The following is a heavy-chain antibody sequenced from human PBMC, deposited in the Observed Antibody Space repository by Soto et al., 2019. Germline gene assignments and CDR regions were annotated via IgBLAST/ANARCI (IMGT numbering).Heavy chain of an antibody. CDR2: IYYSGST. V-gene: IGHV4-59*01. CDR3: ARDGYYGVTKDAFDI. Sequence: SETLSLTCTVSGGSISSYYWSWIRQPPGKGLEWIGYIYYSGSTNYNPSLKSRVTISVDTSKNQFSLKLSSVTAADTAVYYCARDGYYGVTKDAFDIWGQGTMVTVSS. J-gene: IGHJ3*02. CDR1: GGSISSYY. D-gene: IGHD4-17*01.